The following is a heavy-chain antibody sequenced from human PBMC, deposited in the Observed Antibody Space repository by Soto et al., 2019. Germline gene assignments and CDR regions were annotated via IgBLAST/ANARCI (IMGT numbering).Heavy chain of an antibody. Sequence: PSETLSLTCTVSGGSISSSSYYWGWIRQPPGKGLEWIGYIYYSGSTYYNPSLKSRVTISVDTSKNQFSLKLTSVTAADTAIYYCARARQYYDCELDPWGQGTLVTVSS. CDR1: GGSISSSSYY. D-gene: IGHD3-22*01. CDR2: IYYSGST. J-gene: IGHJ5*02. V-gene: IGHV4-39*07. CDR3: ARARQYYDCELDP.